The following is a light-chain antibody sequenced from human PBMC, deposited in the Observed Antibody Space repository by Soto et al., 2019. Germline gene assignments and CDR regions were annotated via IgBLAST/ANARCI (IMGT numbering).Light chain of an antibody. CDR2: GAS. J-gene: IGKJ1*01. CDR1: QSVSSN. Sequence: VLTQSPGTLSLSPGERATLSCRASQSVSSNLAWYQQKPGQAPRLLIYGASTRATGIPARFSGSGSGTEFTLTISSLQSEDFAVYYCQQYNNWPPTWTFGQGTKVDIK. V-gene: IGKV3-15*01. CDR3: QQYNNWPPTWT.